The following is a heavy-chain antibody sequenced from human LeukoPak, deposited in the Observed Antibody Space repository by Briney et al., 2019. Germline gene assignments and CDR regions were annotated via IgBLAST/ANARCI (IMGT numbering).Heavy chain of an antibody. Sequence: SETLSLTCSVSGGSISNYYWSWIRQPPGKGLEWIGYISNSGSTNYNPSLKSRVTISVDTSKDQFSLKLSSVTAADTAVYYCARVGRGDHTWGSYSFDYWGQGALVTVSS. CDR3: ARVGRGDHTWGSYSFDY. CDR1: GGSISNYY. D-gene: IGHD3-16*01. J-gene: IGHJ4*02. V-gene: IGHV4-59*01. CDR2: ISNSGST.